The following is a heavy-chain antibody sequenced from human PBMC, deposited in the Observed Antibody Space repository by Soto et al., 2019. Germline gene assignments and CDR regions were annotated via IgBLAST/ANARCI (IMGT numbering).Heavy chain of an antibody. V-gene: IGHV3-23*01. D-gene: IGHD3-22*01. CDR3: ASPKVQSYSNSSGSFGFDI. J-gene: IGHJ3*02. CDR2: LNGRGSGT. CDR1: GFDFRRAA. Sequence: HPAGSLSLSCVASGFDFRRAAMAWDRHAQRKGMEWVSALNGRGSGTYYADSVNGRFTTSTDASDDILYLQMSGLRADATAVYYYASPKVQSYSNSSGSFGFDIWGQGTMVTVSS.